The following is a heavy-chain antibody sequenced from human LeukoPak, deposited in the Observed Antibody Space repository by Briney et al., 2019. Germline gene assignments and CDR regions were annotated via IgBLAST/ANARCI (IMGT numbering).Heavy chain of an antibody. CDR1: GFTFSNYW. Sequence: GGSLRLSCAASGFTFSNYWMSWVRQAPGKGLEWVANIKEDGTEQYYVDSVKGRFTISRDNAKNSLYLQMNSLRAEDTAVYYCARDFRSSRGHYYLDVWGKGTTVTISS. V-gene: IGHV3-7*01. D-gene: IGHD6-13*01. J-gene: IGHJ6*03. CDR3: ARDFRSSRGHYYLDV. CDR2: IKEDGTEQ.